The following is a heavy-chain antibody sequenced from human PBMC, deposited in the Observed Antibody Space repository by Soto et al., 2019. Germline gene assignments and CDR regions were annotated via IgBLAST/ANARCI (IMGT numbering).Heavy chain of an antibody. V-gene: IGHV3-30*18. CDR2: ISYDGSKK. D-gene: IGHD3-16*01. J-gene: IGHJ4*02. CDR1: GFSFSNNG. Sequence: HPGGSLRLSCAASGFSFSNNGMHWVRQAPGKGLEWVAIISYDGSKKYYADSVKGRFTISRDNSKNTLYLQMNSLRVEDTAVYYCAKDRVESGLGEIDYWGQGTPVTVSS. CDR3: AKDRVESGLGEIDY.